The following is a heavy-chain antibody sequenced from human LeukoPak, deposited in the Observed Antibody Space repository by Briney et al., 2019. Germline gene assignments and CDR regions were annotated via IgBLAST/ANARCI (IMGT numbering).Heavy chain of an antibody. CDR2: ISDDGSNK. V-gene: IGHV3-30*18. Sequence: GGSLRLSCAASGFTFSNYAMHWVRQAPGKGLEWVAVISDDGSNKYYGDSVKGRFTISRDNSKNTVYLQMNSLGAEDTAVYYCAKDRYSSGWYSDFDYWGQGTLVTVSS. CDR1: GFTFSNYA. CDR3: AKDRYSSGWYSDFDY. D-gene: IGHD6-19*01. J-gene: IGHJ4*02.